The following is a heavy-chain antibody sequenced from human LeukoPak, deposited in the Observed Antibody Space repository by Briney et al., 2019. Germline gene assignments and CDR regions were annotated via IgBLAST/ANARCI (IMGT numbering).Heavy chain of an antibody. CDR3: AKDRSIETYYTFHH. CDR1: GFTGCDYV. CDR2: ISASGAMT. D-gene: IGHD1-26*01. V-gene: IGHV3-23*01. J-gene: IGHJ4*02. Sequence: GGSVRLSCAASGFTGCDYVMTWVRQAPGKGLEGWSSISASGAMTYYADSVKGRFTVSRDNSKNSLYLQMNSLTAADTAVYYCAKDRSIETYYTFHHWGQGTLVTVSS.